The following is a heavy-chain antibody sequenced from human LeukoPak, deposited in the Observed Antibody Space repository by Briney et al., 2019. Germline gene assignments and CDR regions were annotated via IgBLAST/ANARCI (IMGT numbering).Heavy chain of an antibody. Sequence: PSETLSLTCTVSGGSLNSYYWNWIRQPPGKGLEWIGFIYYSGSTNYNPSLRSRVTISVDTSKNQFSLKLTSVTAADTAVFHCARVRCSGGSCYSDYWGQGTLVTVSS. D-gene: IGHD2-15*01. CDR2: IYYSGST. J-gene: IGHJ4*02. CDR3: ARVRCSGGSCYSDY. V-gene: IGHV4-59*01. CDR1: GGSLNSYY.